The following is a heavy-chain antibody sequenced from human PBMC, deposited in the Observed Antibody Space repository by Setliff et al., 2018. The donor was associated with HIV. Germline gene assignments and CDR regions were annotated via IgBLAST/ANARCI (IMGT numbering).Heavy chain of an antibody. V-gene: IGHV3-33*01. Sequence: GGSLRLSCAASGFTFSNYGMHWVRQAPGKGLEWVAAIWYDRSNKYHADSVKGRFTISRDNSKNTLYLQMNSLRAEDTAVYYCARVVGYSGYDFGYMDVWGKGTTVTVSS. CDR2: IWYDRSNK. CDR1: GFTFSNYG. J-gene: IGHJ6*03. D-gene: IGHD5-12*01. CDR3: ARVVGYSGYDFGYMDV.